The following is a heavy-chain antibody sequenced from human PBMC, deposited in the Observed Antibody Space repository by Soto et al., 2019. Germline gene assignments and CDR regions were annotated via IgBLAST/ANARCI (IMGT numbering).Heavy chain of an antibody. CDR1: GGAFSSYA. Sequence: SVKVYFKASGGAFSSYAISWVRQAPGQGLEWMGGIIPIFGTANYAQKFQGRVTITADESTSTAYMELSSLRSEDTAVYYCARGYYDSRLTPEYFQHWGQGTMVTVSS. D-gene: IGHD3-22*01. CDR3: ARGYYDSRLTPEYFQH. J-gene: IGHJ1*01. CDR2: IIPIFGTA. V-gene: IGHV1-69*13.